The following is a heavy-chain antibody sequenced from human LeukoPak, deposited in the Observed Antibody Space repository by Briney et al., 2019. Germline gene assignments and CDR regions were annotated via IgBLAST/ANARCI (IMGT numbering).Heavy chain of an antibody. V-gene: IGHV3-48*01. D-gene: IGHD2-8*01. CDR2: ISSSSSTI. Sequence: GGSLRLSCAASGFTFSSYGMSWVRQAPGKGLEWVSYISSSSSTIYYADSVKGRFTISRDNAKNSLYLQMNSLRAEDTAVYYCARGWSVLMVYADNFDYWGQGTLVTVSS. CDR1: GFTFSSYG. J-gene: IGHJ4*02. CDR3: ARGWSVLMVYADNFDY.